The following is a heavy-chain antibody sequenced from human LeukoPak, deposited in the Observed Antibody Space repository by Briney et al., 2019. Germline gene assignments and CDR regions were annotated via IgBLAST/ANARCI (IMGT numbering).Heavy chain of an antibody. J-gene: IGHJ4*02. Sequence: PGGSLRLSCAASGFTFSSYEMNWVRQAPGKGLEWVSYISSSGSTIYYADSVKGRFTISRDNAKNSLYPQMNSLRAEDTAAYYCARGGHSSSWSPWDYWGQGTLVTVSS. V-gene: IGHV3-48*03. CDR2: ISSSGSTI. CDR3: ARGGHSSSWSPWDY. D-gene: IGHD6-13*01. CDR1: GFTFSSYE.